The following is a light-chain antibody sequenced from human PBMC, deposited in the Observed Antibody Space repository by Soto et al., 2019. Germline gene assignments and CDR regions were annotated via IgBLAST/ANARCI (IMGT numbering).Light chain of an antibody. J-gene: IGLJ1*01. V-gene: IGLV2-14*01. CDR1: SSDVGGYKY. CDR3: SSYTSSSTEV. CDR2: EVS. Sequence: LTQPASVSGSPGQSITISCTGTSSDVGGYKYVSWYQQHPGKAPKLMIYEVSNRPSGVSNRFSGSKSGNTASLTISGLQAEDEADCYCSSYTSSSTEVFGTGTKVTVL.